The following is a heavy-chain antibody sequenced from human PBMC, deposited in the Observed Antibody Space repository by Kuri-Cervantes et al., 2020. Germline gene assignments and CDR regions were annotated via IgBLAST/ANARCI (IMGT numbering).Heavy chain of an antibody. CDR1: GFTFSSYA. CDR2: ISYDGSNK. V-gene: IGHV3-30-3*01. Sequence: GESLKISCAASGFTFSSYAMHWVRQAPGKGLEWVAVISYDGSNKYYADSVKGRFTISRDNSKNTLYVQMNSLRAEDTAVYYCARDWSPVINDFWSGKKVYGMDVWGQGTTVTVSS. D-gene: IGHD3-3*01. J-gene: IGHJ6*02. CDR3: ARDWSPVINDFWSGKKVYGMDV.